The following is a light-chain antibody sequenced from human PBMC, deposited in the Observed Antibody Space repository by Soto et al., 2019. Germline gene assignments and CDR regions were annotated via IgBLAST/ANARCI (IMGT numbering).Light chain of an antibody. CDR1: QSISDN. J-gene: IGKJ1*01. Sequence: EIVITQSPATLSVSPGERATLSCRASQSISDNLAWYQQKPGQAPRLLIYAASTRATGIPARISGSGSGTEFTLTISSLQSEDFAVYYCQQYDNWPKTFGQGTKV. V-gene: IGKV3-15*01. CDR2: AAS. CDR3: QQYDNWPKT.